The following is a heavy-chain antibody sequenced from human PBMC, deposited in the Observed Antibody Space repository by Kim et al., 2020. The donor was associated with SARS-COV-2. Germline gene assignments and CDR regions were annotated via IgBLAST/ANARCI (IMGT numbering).Heavy chain of an antibody. CDR2: IYPGDSDT. D-gene: IGHD6-6*01. Sequence: GESLKISCKGSGYSFTSYWIGWVRQMPGKGLEWMGIIYPGDSDTRYSPSFQGQVTISADKSISTAYLQWSSLKASDTAMYYCARGSIPYSSSSGSFDYWGQGTLVTVSS. J-gene: IGHJ4*02. CDR1: GYSFTSYW. V-gene: IGHV5-51*01. CDR3: ARGSIPYSSSSGSFDY.